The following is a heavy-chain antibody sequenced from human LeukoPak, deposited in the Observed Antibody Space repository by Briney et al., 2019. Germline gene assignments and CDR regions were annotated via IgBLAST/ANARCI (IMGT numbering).Heavy chain of an antibody. Sequence: GGSLRLSCAASGFTFSSYSMNWVRQAPGKGLEWVSSISSSSSCIYYADSVKGRFTISRDNAKNSLYLQMNSLRAEDTAVYYCAREGGYDSFYYYMDVWGKGTTVTVSS. CDR1: GFTFSSYS. D-gene: IGHD5-12*01. CDR3: AREGGYDSFYYYMDV. CDR2: ISSSSSCI. V-gene: IGHV3-21*01. J-gene: IGHJ6*03.